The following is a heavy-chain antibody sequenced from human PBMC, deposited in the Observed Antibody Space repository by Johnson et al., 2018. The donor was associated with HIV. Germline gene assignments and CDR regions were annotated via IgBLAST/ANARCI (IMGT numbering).Heavy chain of an antibody. Sequence: QVQLVESGGGVVQPGRSLRLSCAASGFTFSSYAMHWVRQAPGKGLEWVAVISYDGSNKYYADSVKGRFTMSRDNSKNTLYLQRNSLRGEDTAVYYCARARRVVIGPDGFDIWGQGTMVTVSS. D-gene: IGHD3-22*01. CDR2: ISYDGSNK. CDR1: GFTFSSYA. J-gene: IGHJ3*02. V-gene: IGHV3-30*14. CDR3: ARARRVVIGPDGFDI.